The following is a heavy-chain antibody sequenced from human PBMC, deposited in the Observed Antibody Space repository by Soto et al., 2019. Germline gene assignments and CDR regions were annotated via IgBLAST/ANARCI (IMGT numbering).Heavy chain of an antibody. D-gene: IGHD5-12*01. CDR3: ARGGSGYDTNWFDP. J-gene: IGHJ5*02. CDR2: IYYSGST. V-gene: IGHV4-59*01. Sequence: SETLSLTCTVSGSSISSYYWSWIRQPPGKGLEWIGYIYYSGSTNYNPSLKSRVTISVDTSKNQFSLKLSSVTAADTAVYYCARGGSGYDTNWFDPWGQGTLVTVSS. CDR1: GSSISSYY.